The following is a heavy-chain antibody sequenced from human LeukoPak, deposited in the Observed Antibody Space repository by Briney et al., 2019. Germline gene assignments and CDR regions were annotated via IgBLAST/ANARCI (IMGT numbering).Heavy chain of an antibody. J-gene: IGHJ5*02. D-gene: IGHD2-2*01. CDR2: ISGSGGST. CDR1: GFTFSSYA. V-gene: IGHV3-23*01. Sequence: GGSLRLSCAASGFTFSSYAMSWVRQAPGKGLEWVSAISGSGGSTHYADSVKGRFTISRDNSKNTLYLQMNSLRAEDTAVYYCAKGRYCSSTSCYQVWFDPWGQGTLVTVSS. CDR3: AKGRYCSSTSCYQVWFDP.